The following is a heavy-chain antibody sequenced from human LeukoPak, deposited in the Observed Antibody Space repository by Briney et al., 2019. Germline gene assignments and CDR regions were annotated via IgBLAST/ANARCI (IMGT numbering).Heavy chain of an antibody. V-gene: IGHV3-11*06. D-gene: IGHD2-21*02. CDR1: GFTFSDHY. CDR3: ARVMTAITNWFDP. J-gene: IGHJ5*02. CDR2: ISSSSYT. Sequence: GSLRLSCAASGFTFSDHYMSWIRQAPGKGLEWVSYISSSSYTVYADSVKGRFTISRDNAKSSLYLQMNSLRAEDTAVYYCARVMTAITNWFDPWGQGTLVTVSS.